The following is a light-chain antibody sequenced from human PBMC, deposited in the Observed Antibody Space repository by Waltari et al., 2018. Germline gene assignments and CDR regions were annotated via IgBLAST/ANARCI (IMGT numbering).Light chain of an antibody. CDR2: KAS. CDR1: QYVKNN. J-gene: IGKJ4*01. Sequence: DIQMTQSPSTLPASVGDRVTITCRASQYVKNNLAWFQQKPGKAPKVLIHKASRLESGVPSRFSGSGFGTEVILSIRSLQPDDFAAYYCQEYDSLPITFGGGTKVEIK. CDR3: QEYDSLPIT. V-gene: IGKV1-5*03.